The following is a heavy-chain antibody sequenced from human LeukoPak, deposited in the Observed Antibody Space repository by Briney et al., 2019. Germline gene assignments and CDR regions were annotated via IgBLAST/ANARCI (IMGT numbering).Heavy chain of an antibody. CDR3: ARLNVYSYGSWS. D-gene: IGHD5-18*01. Sequence: SGTLSLTCAVSGGSISRSKWWSWVRQPPGKGLEWIGEIYHSGSTNYNPSLKSRVTISVDTSKNQFSLKLSSVTAADTAVYYCARLNVYSYGSWSWGQGTLVTVSS. J-gene: IGHJ4*02. CDR1: GGSISRSKW. V-gene: IGHV4-4*02. CDR2: IYHSGST.